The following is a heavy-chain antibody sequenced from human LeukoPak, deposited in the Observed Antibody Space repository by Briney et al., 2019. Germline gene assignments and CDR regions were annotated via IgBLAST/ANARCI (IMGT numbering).Heavy chain of an antibody. CDR2: IYSGGST. Sequence: GGSLRLSCAASGFTVSSNYMSWVREAPGKGLEWGSVIYSGGSTYYADSVKGRFTISRDNSKNTLYLQMNSLRAEDTAVYYCARGLKYGVATGGRVYYFDYWGQGTLVTVSS. CDR1: GFTVSSNY. CDR3: ARGLKYGVATGGRVYYFDY. J-gene: IGHJ4*02. V-gene: IGHV3-66*01. D-gene: IGHD5-12*01.